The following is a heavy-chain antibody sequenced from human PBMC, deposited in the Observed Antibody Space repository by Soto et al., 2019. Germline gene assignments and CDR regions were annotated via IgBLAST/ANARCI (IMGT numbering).Heavy chain of an antibody. J-gene: IGHJ4*02. V-gene: IGHV1-8*02. Sequence: RASVKVSCKASGYTFTDFDINWVRQAPGQGLEWMGWMNPNTGNTRYAQKFQGRLIMTRDTSISTAYMEMGSLTSEDTAVYYCARGQLATLTDFWGQGTQVTRLL. CDR2: MNPNTGNT. CDR1: GYTFTDFD. CDR3: ARGQLATLTDF. D-gene: IGHD3-9*01.